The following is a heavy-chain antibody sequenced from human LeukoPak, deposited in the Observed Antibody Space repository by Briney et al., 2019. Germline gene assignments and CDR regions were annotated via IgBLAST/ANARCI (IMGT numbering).Heavy chain of an antibody. CDR2: ISSSSYI. CDR3: ARDGKWELLSN. V-gene: IGHV3-21*01. J-gene: IGHJ4*02. CDR1: GFTFSSYS. Sequence: GGSLRLSCAASGFTFSSYSMNRVRQAPGKGLEWVSSISSSSYIYYADSVKGRFTISRDNAKNSLYLHMNSLRAEDTAVYYCARDGKWELLSNWGQGTLVTVSS. D-gene: IGHD1-26*01.